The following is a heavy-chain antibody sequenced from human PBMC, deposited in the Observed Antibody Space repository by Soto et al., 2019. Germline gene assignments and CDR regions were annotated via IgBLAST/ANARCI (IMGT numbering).Heavy chain of an antibody. CDR1: GFTFDDYG. CDR2: ITWSGSIL. Sequence: EVQLVESGGGLVQPGRSLRLSCVASGFTFDDYGMHWVRQVPGKGLEWVSGITWSGSILGYADSVKGRFTISRDNAKNSLYLQMNSLRPEDTAFYYCAKGHMDHTFLDYWGQGTLVTVSS. V-gene: IGHV3-9*01. D-gene: IGHD2-21*01. J-gene: IGHJ4*02. CDR3: AKGHMDHTFLDY.